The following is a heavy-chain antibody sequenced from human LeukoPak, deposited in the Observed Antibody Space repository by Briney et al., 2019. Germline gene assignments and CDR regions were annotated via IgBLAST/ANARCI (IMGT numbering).Heavy chain of an antibody. J-gene: IGHJ4*02. CDR2: ISSSSSYI. Sequence: PGGSLRLSCAASGFTFSSYSMNWVRQAPGKGLEWVSYISSSSSYIYYADSVKGRFTISRDNAKNSLYLQMNSLRAEDTAVYYCAREDYYDSSGYYGWGQGTLVTVSS. D-gene: IGHD3-22*01. V-gene: IGHV3-21*05. CDR3: AREDYYDSSGYYG. CDR1: GFTFSSYS.